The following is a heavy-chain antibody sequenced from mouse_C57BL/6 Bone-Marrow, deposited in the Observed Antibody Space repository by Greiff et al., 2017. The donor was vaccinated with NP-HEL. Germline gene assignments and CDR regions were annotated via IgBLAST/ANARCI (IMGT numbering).Heavy chain of an antibody. CDR1: GFTFSSYG. CDR2: ISSGGSYT. Sequence: VQLKESGGDLVKPGGSLKLSCAASGFTFSSYGMSWVRQTPDKRLEWVATISSGGSYTYYPDSVKGRFTISRDNAKNTLYLQMSSLKSEDTAMYYCARHGGVTWYFDVWGTGTTVTVSS. V-gene: IGHV5-6*01. CDR3: ARHGGVTWYFDV. D-gene: IGHD2-5*01. J-gene: IGHJ1*03.